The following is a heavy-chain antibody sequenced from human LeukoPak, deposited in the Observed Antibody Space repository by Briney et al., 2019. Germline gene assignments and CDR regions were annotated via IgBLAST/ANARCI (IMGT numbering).Heavy chain of an antibody. J-gene: IGHJ6*03. CDR1: GFTFGDYA. CDR3: TRVGANYYYYYMDV. D-gene: IGHD1-26*01. V-gene: IGHV3-49*03. CDR2: IRSKAYGGTT. Sequence: GGSLRLSCTASGFTFGDYAMSWFRQAPGKGLEGVGFIRSKAYGGTTEYAASVKGRFTISRDDSKSIAYLQMNSLKTEDTAVYYCTRVGANYYYYYMDVWGKGTTVTVSS.